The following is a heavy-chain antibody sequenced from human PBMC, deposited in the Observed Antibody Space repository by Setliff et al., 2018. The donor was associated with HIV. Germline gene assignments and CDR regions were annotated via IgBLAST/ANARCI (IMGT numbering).Heavy chain of an antibody. V-gene: IGHV3-30-3*01. CDR3: VGMDIVVVLPPDV. CDR1: GFTFSSYA. Sequence: PGGSLRLSCAASGFTFSSYAMYWVRQAPGKGLEWVAVISYDGSNKYYADSVKGRFTISRDNSKNTLYLQMNSLRAEDTAVYYCVGMDIVVVLPPDVWGQGTTVTV. CDR2: ISYDGSNK. J-gene: IGHJ6*02. D-gene: IGHD2-21*01.